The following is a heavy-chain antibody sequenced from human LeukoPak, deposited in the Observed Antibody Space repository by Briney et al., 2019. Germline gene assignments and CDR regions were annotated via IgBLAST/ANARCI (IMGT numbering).Heavy chain of an antibody. CDR3: AKDLGPATSPNY. CDR2: IIPILGIA. V-gene: IGHV1-69*04. CDR1: GGTFSSYA. J-gene: IGHJ4*02. D-gene: IGHD2-2*01. Sequence: SVKVSCKASGGTFSSYAISWVRQAPGQGLEWMGRIIPILGIANYAQKFQGRVTITADKSTSTAYMELSSLRSEDTAVYYCAKDLGPATSPNYWGQGTLVTVSS.